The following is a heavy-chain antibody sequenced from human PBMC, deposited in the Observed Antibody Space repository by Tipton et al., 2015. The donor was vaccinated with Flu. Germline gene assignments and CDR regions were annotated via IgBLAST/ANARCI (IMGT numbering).Heavy chain of an antibody. V-gene: IGHV1-46*01. CDR1: GYTFTSYY. D-gene: IGHD3-10*01. Sequence: QLVQSGAEVKKPGASVKVSCKASGYTFTSYYMHWVRQAPGQGLEWMGIMNPGGGSTSYAQKFQGRVTMTGDTSTSTVFMELSSLRSEDTAVYYCARAYGSGTHYHFDYWGQGTLVTVSS. J-gene: IGHJ4*02. CDR3: ARAYGSGTHYHFDY. CDR2: MNPGGGST.